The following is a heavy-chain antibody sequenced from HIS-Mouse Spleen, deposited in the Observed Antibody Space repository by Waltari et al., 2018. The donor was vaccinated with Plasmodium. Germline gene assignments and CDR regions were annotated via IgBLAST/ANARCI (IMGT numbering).Heavy chain of an antibody. CDR3: ARSIAATVTFYFDY. J-gene: IGHJ4*02. Sequence: QVQLQESGPGLVQPSQTLSLTCTVPGGSITSGGYYWSWIRPHPGKGLEWIGYIYYSGSTYYNPSLKSRVTISVDTSKNQFSLKLSSVTAADTAVYYCARSIAATVTFYFDYWGQGTLVTVSS. D-gene: IGHD6-13*01. CDR2: IYYSGST. CDR1: GGSITSGGYY. V-gene: IGHV4-31*03.